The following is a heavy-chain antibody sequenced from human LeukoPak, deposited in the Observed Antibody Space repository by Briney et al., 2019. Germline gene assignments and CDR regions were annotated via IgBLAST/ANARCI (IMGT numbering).Heavy chain of an antibody. D-gene: IGHD4-23*01. CDR3: ARQGRATVVMYMDD. CDR1: GGSISSSNDN. Sequence: SETPSLTCTVSGGSISSSNDNWGWIRQPPGKGLEWIGSIYYTGITYYNPSVMSRVTMSVDTSKNQFSLRLSFVTAADTAMYYCARQGRATVVMYMDDWGKGTTVTVSS. V-gene: IGHV4-39*01. J-gene: IGHJ6*03. CDR2: IYYTGIT.